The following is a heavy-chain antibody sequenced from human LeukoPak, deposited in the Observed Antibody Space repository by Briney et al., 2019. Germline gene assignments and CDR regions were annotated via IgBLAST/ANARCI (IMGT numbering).Heavy chain of an antibody. D-gene: IGHD4-23*01. CDR2: IYHTGST. CDR1: GGAISSSNW. V-gene: IGHV4-4*02. CDR3: ARVLDGGNSNWFDP. Sequence: SGTLSLTCAVSGGAISSSNWWSWVRQPPGKGLEWIGEIYHTGSTNYNPSLKSRVTISVDKSKNQFSLRLSSVTAADTAVYYCARVLDGGNSNWFDPWGQGTLVTVSS. J-gene: IGHJ5*02.